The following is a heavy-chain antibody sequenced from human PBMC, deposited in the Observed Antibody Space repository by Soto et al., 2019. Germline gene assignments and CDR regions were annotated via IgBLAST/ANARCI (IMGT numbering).Heavy chain of an antibody. V-gene: IGHV3-15*01. CDR1: GLTFSDAW. Sequence: GGSLRLSCSASGLTFSDAWMSWVRQAPGKGLEWVGRIKSKSDGGTTDYNAPVKGRFTISIDDAKNTLYLQINRLKAEDTAVYYCCTISHYSDTSGYYYYYGMDVWGQGTTVTVS. D-gene: IGHD3-22*01. J-gene: IGHJ6*02. CDR3: CTISHYSDTSGYYYYYGMDV. CDR2: IKSKSDGGTT.